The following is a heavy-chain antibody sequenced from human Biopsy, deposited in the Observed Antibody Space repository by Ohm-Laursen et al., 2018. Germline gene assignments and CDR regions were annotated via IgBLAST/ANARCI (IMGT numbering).Heavy chain of an antibody. J-gene: IGHJ4*02. D-gene: IGHD3-10*01. Sequence: LRLSCAASGFTFGDYYMSWIRQAPGKGLEWLSYISGSGVTKMYADSVKGRFTVSRDNAKNSLYLEMNNLTVEDTAVYYCATDGAGSYNENWGQGTLVSVPS. CDR1: GFTFGDYY. CDR2: ISGSGVTK. CDR3: ATDGAGSYNEN. V-gene: IGHV3-11*01.